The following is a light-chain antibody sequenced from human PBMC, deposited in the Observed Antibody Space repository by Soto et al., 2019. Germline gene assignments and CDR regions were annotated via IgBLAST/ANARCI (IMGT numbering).Light chain of an antibody. CDR1: SSDVGGYNY. CDR3: SSYTSRSTLV. Sequence: QSALTQPASVSGSPGQSITISCTGTSSDVGGYNYVSWYQQHPGKAPKLMINEVTNRPSGVSNRFSGSKSGNTASLTISGLQAEDEADYYCSSYTSRSTLVFGTGTKVTVL. CDR2: EVT. V-gene: IGLV2-14*01. J-gene: IGLJ1*01.